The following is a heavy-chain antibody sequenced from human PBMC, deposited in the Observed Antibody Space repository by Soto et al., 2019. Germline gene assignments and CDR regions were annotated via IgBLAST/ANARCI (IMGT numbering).Heavy chain of an antibody. D-gene: IGHD1-20*01. CDR1: GGSISGSYYY. Sequence: QLQLQESGPGLVKPSETLSLTCAVSGGSISGSYYYWAWLRQSPGKGPEWIGSVFYTGFTSYNPSLESRVSVSVDTSKSQFSLKLSAVTAADTAVYYCATSQKGYNWNYFDHWCQGALVTVSS. CDR2: VFYTGFT. V-gene: IGHV4-39*01. J-gene: IGHJ4*02. CDR3: ATSQKGYNWNYFDH.